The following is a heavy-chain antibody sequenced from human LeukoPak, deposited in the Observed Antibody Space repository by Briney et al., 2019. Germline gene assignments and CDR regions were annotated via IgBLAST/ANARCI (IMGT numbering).Heavy chain of an antibody. Sequence: GGSLRLSCVASGFTFSNYAMSWVRQAPGKGLDWVSVISGSAGKIRYAGSVKGRFTISRDNSENTVYLQMNDLRAEDTAVYYCAGRVTGYSSGYVYWGQGTLVTVSS. CDR1: GFTFSNYA. V-gene: IGHV3-23*01. D-gene: IGHD5-18*01. J-gene: IGHJ4*02. CDR3: AGRVTGYSSGYVY. CDR2: ISGSAGKI.